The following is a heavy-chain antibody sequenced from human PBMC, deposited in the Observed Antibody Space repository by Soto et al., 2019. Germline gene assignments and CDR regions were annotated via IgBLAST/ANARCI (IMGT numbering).Heavy chain of an antibody. D-gene: IGHD5-12*01. CDR3: ARIKNEGYSGYDSSYYYYMDV. V-gene: IGHV2-70*11. CDR1: GSSPSTSGIC. CDR2: IDWDDDK. J-gene: IGHJ6*03. Sequence: SCPTLVKPTQTLTLTCTPSGSSPSTSGICVRSTRPPPGKALASLARIDWDDDKYYSTSLKTRLTISKDTSKNQVVLTMTNMDPVDTATYYCARIKNEGYSGYDSSYYYYMDVWGKGTTVTVS.